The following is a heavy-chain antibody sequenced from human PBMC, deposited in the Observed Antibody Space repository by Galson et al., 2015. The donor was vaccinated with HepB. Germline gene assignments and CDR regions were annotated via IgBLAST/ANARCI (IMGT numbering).Heavy chain of an antibody. CDR2: ISWNNDHL. CDR3: AKGPRNHAWWILFEI. J-gene: IGHJ3*02. CDR1: GFTFDDYA. Sequence: SLRLSCAASGFTFDDYAMHWVRQTPGKGLEWVSGISWNNDHLGYADSVKGRFSISRDNAKSSLYLQMSSLRVEDTAFYYCAKGPRNHAWWILFEIWGQGTMVTVSS. D-gene: IGHD2-15*01. V-gene: IGHV3-9*01.